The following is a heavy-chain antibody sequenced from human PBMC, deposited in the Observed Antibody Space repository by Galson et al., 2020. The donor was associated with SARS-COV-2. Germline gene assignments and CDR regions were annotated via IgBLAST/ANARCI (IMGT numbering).Heavy chain of an antibody. CDR2: ISWNSGSI. D-gene: IGHD3-3*01. Sequence: SGISWNSGSIGYADSVKGRFTISRDNAKNSLYLQMNSLRAEDTALYYCAKATADYDFWSGSAYYLDYWGQGTLVTVSS. V-gene: IGHV3-9*01. CDR3: AKATADYDFWSGSAYYLDY. J-gene: IGHJ4*02.